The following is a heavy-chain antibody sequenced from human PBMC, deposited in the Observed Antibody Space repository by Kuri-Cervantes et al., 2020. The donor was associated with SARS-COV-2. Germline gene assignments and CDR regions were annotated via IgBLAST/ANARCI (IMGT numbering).Heavy chain of an antibody. Sequence: SETLSLTCTVSGVSISGSSYYWGWISQPPGKGLEWIGSIHYNGSTYYHLSLKSRVTISVDTSKNQFSLKLTSVTAADPAVYYCARHLDGGMEDAFDIWGKGTMVTVSS. CDR3: ARHLDGGMEDAFDI. V-gene: IGHV4-39*07. CDR2: IHYNGST. J-gene: IGHJ3*02. CDR1: GVSISGSSYY. D-gene: IGHD3/OR15-3a*01.